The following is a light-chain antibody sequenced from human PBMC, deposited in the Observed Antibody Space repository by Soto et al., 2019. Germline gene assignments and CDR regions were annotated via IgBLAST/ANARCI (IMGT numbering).Light chain of an antibody. CDR3: SSYAGSNNLHVL. CDR2: EVI. Sequence: QSALTQPPSASGSPGQSVTISCTGSSSDVGGYEYVSWYQQHPGKAPKLIIYEVIKRPSGVPDRLSGSKSGNTASLTVSGLQAEDEADYYCSSYAGSNNLHVLFGGGTKLTVL. J-gene: IGLJ2*01. CDR1: SSDVGGYEY. V-gene: IGLV2-8*01.